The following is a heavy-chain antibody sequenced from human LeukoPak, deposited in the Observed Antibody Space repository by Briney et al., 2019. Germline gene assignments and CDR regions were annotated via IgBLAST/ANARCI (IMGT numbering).Heavy chain of an antibody. CDR1: GFTFSSYG. D-gene: IGHD6-19*01. Sequence: GGSLRLSCAASGFTFSSYGMHWVRQAPGKGLEWVAVIWYGGSNKYYADSVKGRFTISRDNSKNTLYLQMNSLRAEDTAVYYCAGGSQWLVFWGQGTLVTVSS. CDR3: AGGSQWLVF. CDR2: IWYGGSNK. J-gene: IGHJ4*02. V-gene: IGHV3-33*01.